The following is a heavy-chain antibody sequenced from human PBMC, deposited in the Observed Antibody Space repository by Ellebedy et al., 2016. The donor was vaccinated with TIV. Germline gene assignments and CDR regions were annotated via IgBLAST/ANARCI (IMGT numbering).Heavy chain of an antibody. CDR3: ARTIGRIAAGDY. CDR1: GYTFTGYY. V-gene: IGHV1-2*06. J-gene: IGHJ4*02. CDR2: IDPNSGGT. D-gene: IGHD6-13*01. Sequence: AASVKVSCKASGYTFTGYYIHWVRQAPGQGLEWMGRIDPNSGGTNYTQNFQGRVTMTRDTFISTAYLELSRLRSDDTAVYYCARTIGRIAAGDYWGQGTLVTVSS.